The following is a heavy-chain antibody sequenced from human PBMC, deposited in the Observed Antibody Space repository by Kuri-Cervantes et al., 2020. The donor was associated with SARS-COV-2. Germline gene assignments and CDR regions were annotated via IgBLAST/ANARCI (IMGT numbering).Heavy chain of an antibody. CDR2: IYYSGST. CDR1: GGSISGDY. Sequence: GSLRLSCTVSGGSISGDYWSWIRQPPGKGLEWIGYIYYSGSTNYNPSLKSRVTISVDTSKNQFSLKLSSVTAADTAVYYCARGLIVVDRDYYYYYGMDVWGQGTTVTVSS. CDR3: ARGLIVVDRDYYYYYGMDV. J-gene: IGHJ6*02. D-gene: IGHD2-2*01. V-gene: IGHV4-59*12.